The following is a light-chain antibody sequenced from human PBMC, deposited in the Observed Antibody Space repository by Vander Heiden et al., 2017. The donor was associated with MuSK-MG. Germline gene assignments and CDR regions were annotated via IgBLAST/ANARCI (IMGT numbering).Light chain of an antibody. CDR2: AAS. J-gene: IGKJ2*01. V-gene: IGKV1-39*01. CDR1: QSISSY. Sequence: DIQLTQSPSSLSASVGDRVTITCRASQSISSYLNWYQQKPGKAHKLRIYAASSLPSEVPSRFRGSGSGTDFTLTISSLQPEDLATDYCQQRYSNIMHTFGQGTKLEIK. CDR3: QQRYSNIMHT.